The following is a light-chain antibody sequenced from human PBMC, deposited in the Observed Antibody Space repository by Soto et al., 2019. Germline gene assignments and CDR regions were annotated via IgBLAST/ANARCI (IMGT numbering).Light chain of an antibody. CDR1: GSNIGNNY. Sequence: QSVLTQPPSVSAAPGQKVTIPCPGSGSNIGNNYVSWYQQLPGTAPKLLIYENNKRPSGIPDRFSGSKSGTSATLGITGLQTGDEADYYCGTWDSSLSAYVFGTGTKVTVL. V-gene: IGLV1-51*02. CDR2: ENN. CDR3: GTWDSSLSAYV. J-gene: IGLJ1*01.